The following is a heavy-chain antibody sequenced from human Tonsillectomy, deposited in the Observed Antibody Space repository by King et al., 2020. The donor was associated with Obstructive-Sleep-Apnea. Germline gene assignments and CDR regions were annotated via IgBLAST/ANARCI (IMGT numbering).Heavy chain of an antibody. J-gene: IGHJ2*01. CDR3: ARDKANWYFDL. Sequence: VQLVESGGGVVQPGRSLRLSCAASGFTFSSYAMHWVRQAPGKGLEWVAVISYDGSNKYYTDSVKGRFSLSTDNSKNSLYLQMNSLRAEDTAVYYCARDKANWYFDLWGRGTLVTVSS. V-gene: IGHV3-30*04. CDR1: GFTFSSYA. CDR2: ISYDGSNK.